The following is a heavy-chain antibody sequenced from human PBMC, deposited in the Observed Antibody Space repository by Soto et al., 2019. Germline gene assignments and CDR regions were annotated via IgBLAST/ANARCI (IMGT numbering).Heavy chain of an antibody. CDR3: ARRGPGTYFDY. CDR2: ISGSGDST. D-gene: IGHD6-13*01. Sequence: CAASGFTFSSYAMNWVRQAPGKGLEWVSVISGSGDSTYYADSVKGRFTISRDNSKNTLYLQMNSLRTEDTAVYYCARRGPGTYFDYWGQGTLVTVSS. J-gene: IGHJ4*02. CDR1: GFTFSSYA. V-gene: IGHV3-23*01.